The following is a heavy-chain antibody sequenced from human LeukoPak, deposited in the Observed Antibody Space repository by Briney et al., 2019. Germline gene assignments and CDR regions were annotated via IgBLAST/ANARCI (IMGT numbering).Heavy chain of an antibody. J-gene: IGHJ6*02. V-gene: IGHV3-33*01. CDR2: IWYDGSNK. D-gene: IGHD3-16*01. CDR1: GFTFSSYG. Sequence: PGGSLRLSCAASGFTFSSYGMHWVRQAPGKGLEGVAVIWYDGSNKYYADSVKGRFTIPRDNSKNTLYLQMNSLRAEDTAVYYCARGLITFGGVIDNGMDVWGQGTTVTVSS. CDR3: ARGLITFGGVIDNGMDV.